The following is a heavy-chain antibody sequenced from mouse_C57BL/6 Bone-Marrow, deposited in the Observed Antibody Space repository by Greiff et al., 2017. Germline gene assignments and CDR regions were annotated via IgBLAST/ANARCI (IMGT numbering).Heavy chain of an antibody. CDR2: IDPSDSYT. Sequence: QVQLQQPGAELVMPGASVKLSCKASGYTFTSYWMHWVKQRPGQGLEWIGEIDPSDSYTNYNQKFKGKSTLTVDKSSSTAYMQLSSLPSEDSAVYYCASLFTAGYFDVWGTGTTVTVSS. J-gene: IGHJ1*03. CDR3: ASLFTAGYFDV. V-gene: IGHV1-69*01. CDR1: GYTFTSYW. D-gene: IGHD1-1*01.